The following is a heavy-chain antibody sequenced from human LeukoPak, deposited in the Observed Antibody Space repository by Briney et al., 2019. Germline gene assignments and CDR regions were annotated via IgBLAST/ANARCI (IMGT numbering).Heavy chain of an antibody. J-gene: IGHJ5*02. CDR1: GGSISSDS. CDR3: ARAGGGYCSSTRCSADWFDP. CDR2: LYTSGST. Sequence: SETLSLTCTVSGGSISSDSWTWIRQPAGKGLEWIGRLYTSGSTNRGSIKHNPSLKSRVAMSVDTSKNQFSLKLSSVTAADTAVYYCARAGGGYCSSTRCSADWFDPWGQGILVTVSS. V-gene: IGHV4-4*07. D-gene: IGHD2-2*01.